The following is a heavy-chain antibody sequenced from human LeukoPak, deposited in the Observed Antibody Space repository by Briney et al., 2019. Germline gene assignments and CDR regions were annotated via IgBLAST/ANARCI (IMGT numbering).Heavy chain of an antibody. Sequence: GGSLRLSCAASGFAFSNYAMSWVRQAPGKGLEWVSGISGGGINTYYADSVKGRFTISRDNSKDTLWLQMNSLRVEDTAVYYCAKSSTVTTRAFDIWGQGTMVTVSS. CDR3: AKSSTVTTRAFDI. CDR2: ISGGGINT. CDR1: GFAFSNYA. J-gene: IGHJ3*02. D-gene: IGHD4-17*01. V-gene: IGHV3-23*01.